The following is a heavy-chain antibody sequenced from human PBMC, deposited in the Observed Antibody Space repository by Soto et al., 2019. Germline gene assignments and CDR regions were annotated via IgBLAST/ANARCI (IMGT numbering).Heavy chain of an antibody. J-gene: IGHJ4*02. CDR3: ARDWRSVLLLDY. Sequence: QVQLVQSGAEVKKPGASVKVSCKASGYTFTSNIMHWVRQAPGQRLEWMGWINAGNGNTKYSQKFQGRVTITRDTSASTAYMELSSLRSEDTAVYYCARDWRSVLLLDYWGQGTLVTVSS. V-gene: IGHV1-3*01. CDR2: INAGNGNT. D-gene: IGHD3-10*01. CDR1: GYTFTSNI.